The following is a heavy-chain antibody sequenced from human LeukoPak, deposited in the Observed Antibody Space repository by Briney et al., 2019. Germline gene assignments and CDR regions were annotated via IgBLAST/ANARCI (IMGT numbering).Heavy chain of an antibody. V-gene: IGHV3-53*04. CDR1: GFIVSNSY. D-gene: IGHD6-19*01. J-gene: IGHJ5*01. Sequence: AGRSLRLSCAGSGFIVSNSYMSWVRQAPGKGLEWLSVIYPAGNTNNADSVKGRFTISRHNSENTLYLQMNNLRAEDTAVYYCATTSQWRFECWGQGTLVTVSS. CDR2: IYPAGNT. CDR3: ATTSQWRFEC.